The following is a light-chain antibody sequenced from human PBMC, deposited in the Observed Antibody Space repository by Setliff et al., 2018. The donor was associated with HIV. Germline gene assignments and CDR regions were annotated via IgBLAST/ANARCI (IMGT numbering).Light chain of an antibody. J-gene: IGLJ1*01. CDR2: EVN. CDR1: SSDVGTYNL. CDR3: CSYTGSATFYG. V-gene: IGLV2-23*02. Sequence: QSVLTQPASVSGSPGQSITISCTGTSSDVGTYNLVSWYQQDPGKAPRLMIYEVNKRPSGLSNRFSGSKSGNTASLTISGLQAEDEADYYCCSYTGSATFYGFGTGTKVTVL.